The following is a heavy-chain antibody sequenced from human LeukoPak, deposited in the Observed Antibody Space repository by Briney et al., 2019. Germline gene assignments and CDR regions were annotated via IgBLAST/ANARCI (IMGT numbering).Heavy chain of an antibody. Sequence: ASVKVSCKASGYTFTSYGISWVRQAPGQGLEWMGWISAYNGNTNYAQKLQGRGTMTSDTSTSTAYMELRRLRSDDTAVYYCARSGYYYDSNPRAYYYYGMDVWGQGTTVTVSS. CDR1: GYTFTSYG. J-gene: IGHJ6*02. CDR3: ARSGYYYDSNPRAYYYYGMDV. D-gene: IGHD3-22*01. V-gene: IGHV1-18*01. CDR2: ISAYNGNT.